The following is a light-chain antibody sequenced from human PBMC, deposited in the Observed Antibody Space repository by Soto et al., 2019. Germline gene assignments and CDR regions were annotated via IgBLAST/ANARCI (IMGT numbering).Light chain of an antibody. J-gene: IGLJ1*01. CDR3: QSYDSSLSGPNYV. Sequence: QSVLTQPASVSGSPGQSITISCTGTSSDVGGYNYVSWYQQHPGKAPKLMIYDVSNRPSGVSNRFSGSKSDTSASLTITGLQAEDEADYFCQSYDSSLSGPNYVFGTGTKVTVL. CDR1: SSDVGGYNY. V-gene: IGLV2-14*01. CDR2: DVS.